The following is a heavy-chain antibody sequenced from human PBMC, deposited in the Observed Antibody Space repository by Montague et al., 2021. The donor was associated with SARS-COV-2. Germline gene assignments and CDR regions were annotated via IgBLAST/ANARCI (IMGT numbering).Heavy chain of an antibody. CDR3: ASEVVLGSLWYFDI. CDR1: GGSISSCSYY. CDR2: PGTSTIS. Sequence: TLSLTCTVSGGSISSCSYYWIWFRPPAGQGLEWIIRPGTSTISTYTLSLRSRITISIATSAYQLSLNLRSVTAADAAVYFCASEVVLGSLWYFDIWGQGTLVAVSS. D-gene: IGHD3-16*02. J-gene: IGHJ4*02. V-gene: IGHV4-61*02.